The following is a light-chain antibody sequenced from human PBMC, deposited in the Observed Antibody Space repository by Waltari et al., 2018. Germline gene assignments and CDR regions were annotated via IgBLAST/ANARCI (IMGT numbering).Light chain of an antibody. CDR3: QQYNSYSMYT. J-gene: IGKJ2*01. Sequence: DIQMTQSPSTLSASVGDRVTITCRASQSISSWLAWYQQKPGKAPKLLIYDASSLESGVPSRFSCSGSGTEFTLTISSLQPDDFATSSCQQYNSYSMYTFGQATKLEIK. V-gene: IGKV1-5*01. CDR2: DAS. CDR1: QSISSW.